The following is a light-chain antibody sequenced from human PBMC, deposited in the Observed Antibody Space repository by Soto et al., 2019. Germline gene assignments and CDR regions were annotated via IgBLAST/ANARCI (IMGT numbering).Light chain of an antibody. CDR1: SSNIGAGYD. CDR2: GNS. Sequence: QSVLTRPPSVCGALGQRSTISCTGSSSNIGAGYDVHWYQQLPGRAPKHLIYGNSNRPSRVPDRFSGSKSGTSASVAITGHQAEDEADYYCQAYDSSLSRVVFGGGTQLTVL. CDR3: QAYDSSLSRVV. V-gene: IGLV1-40*01. J-gene: IGLJ3*02.